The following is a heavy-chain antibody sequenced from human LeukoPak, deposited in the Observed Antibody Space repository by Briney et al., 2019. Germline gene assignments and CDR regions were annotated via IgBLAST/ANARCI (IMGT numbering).Heavy chain of an antibody. CDR3: ARDHDRGGYFDY. J-gene: IGHJ4*02. Sequence: GGSLRLSCAASGVSFSSYALSWVRQAPGEGLEWVSVIYSGGSTYYADSVKGRFTISRDNSKNTLYLQMNSLRAEDTAVYYCARDHDRGGYFDYWGQGTLVTVSS. CDR1: GVSFSSYA. D-gene: IGHD6-25*01. CDR2: IYSGGST. V-gene: IGHV3-53*01.